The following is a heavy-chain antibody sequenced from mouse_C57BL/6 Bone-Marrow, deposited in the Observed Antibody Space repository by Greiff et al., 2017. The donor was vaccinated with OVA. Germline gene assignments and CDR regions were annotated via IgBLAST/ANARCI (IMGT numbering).Heavy chain of an antibody. Sequence: DVKLVESGGGLVKPGGSLKLSCAASGFTFSSYTMSWVRQTPEKRLEWVATISGGGGNTYYPDSVKGRFTISRDNAKNTLYLQMSSLRSEDTALYDCARHPPPNYFDYWGQGTTLTVSS. CDR2: ISGGGGNT. CDR3: ARHPPPNYFDY. J-gene: IGHJ2*01. V-gene: IGHV5-9*01. CDR1: GFTFSSYT.